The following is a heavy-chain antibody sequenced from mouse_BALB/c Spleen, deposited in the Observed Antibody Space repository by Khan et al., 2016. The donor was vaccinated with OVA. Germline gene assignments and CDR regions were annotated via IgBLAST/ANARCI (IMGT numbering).Heavy chain of an antibody. D-gene: IGHD4-1*02. CDR2: INTYTGET. J-gene: IGHJ1*01. Sequence: QIQLVQSGPELKKPGETVKISCKASGYTFTNYGMNWVKQAPGKGLKWMGWINTYTGETTYADDFKGRFAFSLETSASTAFLQINNLKNEDMAIYFCARSNSYWYFDVWGAGTTVTVSS. V-gene: IGHV9-1*02. CDR3: ARSNSYWYFDV. CDR1: GYTFTNYG.